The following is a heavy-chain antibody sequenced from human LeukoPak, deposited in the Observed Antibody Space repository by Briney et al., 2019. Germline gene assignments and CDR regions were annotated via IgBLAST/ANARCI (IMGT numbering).Heavy chain of an antibody. CDR2: IRYTGKT. CDR1: GDSINSGDYY. Sequence: SETLSLTCTVSGDSINSGDYYWSWLRQTPGKGLEWIEYIRYTGKTDYNPSLKSRVTISIDTSKNQFSLKMISVTAADTAVYYCARVRYESGWHDYWGQGTLVTVSS. CDR3: ARVRYESGWHDY. D-gene: IGHD6-19*01. J-gene: IGHJ4*02. V-gene: IGHV4-30-4*01.